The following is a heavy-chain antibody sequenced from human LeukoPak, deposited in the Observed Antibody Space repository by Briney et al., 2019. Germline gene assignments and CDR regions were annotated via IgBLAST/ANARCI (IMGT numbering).Heavy chain of an antibody. CDR1: GYTFTSYD. D-gene: IGHD4-23*01. V-gene: IGHV1-8*03. CDR2: MNPNSGNT. J-gene: IGHJ3*02. CDR3: ATAYGGGYAFDI. Sequence: ASVKVSCKASGYTFTSYDINWVRQATGQGLEWMGWMNPNSGNTGYAQKFQGRVTITRNTSISTAYMELSSLRSEDTAVYYCATAYGGGYAFDIWGQGTMVTVSS.